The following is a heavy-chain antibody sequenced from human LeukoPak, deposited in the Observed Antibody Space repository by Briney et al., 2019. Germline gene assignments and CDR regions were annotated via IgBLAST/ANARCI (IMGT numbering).Heavy chain of an antibody. CDR1: GGSISSYF. D-gene: IGHD2-15*01. CDR2: MYTSGST. Sequence: SETLSLTCTVSGGSISSYFWSWIRQPAGKGLEWIGRMYTSGSTNYNPSLKSRVTISVDTSKNQFSLKLSSVTAADTAVYYCATTHCSGGSCYSGKYFQHWGQGTLVTVSS. J-gene: IGHJ1*01. CDR3: ATTHCSGGSCYSGKYFQH. V-gene: IGHV4-4*07.